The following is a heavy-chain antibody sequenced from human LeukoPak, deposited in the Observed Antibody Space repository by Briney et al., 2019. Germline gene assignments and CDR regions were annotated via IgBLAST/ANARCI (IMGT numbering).Heavy chain of an antibody. V-gene: IGHV1-69*13. CDR1: GGTFSSYA. CDR2: IIPIFGTA. CDR3: ARVYYDSSGYVPPYYYYYGMDV. D-gene: IGHD3-22*01. Sequence: SVKVSCKASGGTFSSYAISWVRQAPGQGLEWMGGIIPIFGTANYAQKFQGRVTITADESTSTAYMELSSLRSEDTAVYYCARVYYDSSGYVPPYYYYYGMDVWGQGTTVTVSS. J-gene: IGHJ6*02.